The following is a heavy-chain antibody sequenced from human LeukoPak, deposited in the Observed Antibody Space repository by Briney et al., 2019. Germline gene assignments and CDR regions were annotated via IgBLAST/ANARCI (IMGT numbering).Heavy chain of an antibody. V-gene: IGHV1-69*05. CDR3: AFVCSSTTCSLDY. J-gene: IGHJ4*02. CDR2: IIPIFGTA. CDR1: GGTFSSYA. D-gene: IGHD2-2*01. Sequence: GASVKVSCKASGGTFSSYAISWVRQAPGQGLEWMGGIIPIFGTANYAQKFQGRVTMTRDTSISTAYMELSRLRSDDTAVYYCAFVCSSTTCSLDYWGQGTLVTVSS.